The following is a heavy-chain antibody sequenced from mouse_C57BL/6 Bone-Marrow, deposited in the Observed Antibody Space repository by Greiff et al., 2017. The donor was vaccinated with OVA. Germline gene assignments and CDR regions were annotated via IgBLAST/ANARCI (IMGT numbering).Heavy chain of an antibody. CDR3: ARHYGSSYGDY. CDR1: GYTFTSYW. Sequence: VQLQQSGAELVKPGASVKLSCKASGYTFTSYWMHWVKQRPGRGLEWIGRIAPNSGGTKYNEKFKSKATLTVDKPSSTAYMQLSSLTSEDSAVYYCARHYGSSYGDYWGQGTTLTVSS. CDR2: IAPNSGGT. V-gene: IGHV1-72*01. J-gene: IGHJ2*01. D-gene: IGHD1-1*01.